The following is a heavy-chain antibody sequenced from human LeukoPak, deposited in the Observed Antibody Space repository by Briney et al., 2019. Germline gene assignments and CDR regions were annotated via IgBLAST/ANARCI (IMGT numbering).Heavy chain of an antibody. CDR1: GDTFTSYD. J-gene: IGHJ4*02. CDR3: ARGPPNWGYDY. Sequence: ASVKVSCKASGDTFTSYDFNWVRQATGQRPEWMGWMSPNSGDTGYAQKFQDRVTMTGNTSICTAYMELSSLRSDDTAVYYCARGPPNWGYDYWGPGTLVTVSS. CDR2: MSPNSGDT. V-gene: IGHV1-8*01. D-gene: IGHD7-27*01.